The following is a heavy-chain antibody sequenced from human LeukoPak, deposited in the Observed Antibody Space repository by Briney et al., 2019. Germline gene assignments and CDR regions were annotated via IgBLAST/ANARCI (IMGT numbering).Heavy chain of an antibody. J-gene: IGHJ6*02. CDR3: ARVFDPYCSSTSCYYYYYGMDV. D-gene: IGHD2-2*01. CDR1: GFTFSSYA. CDR2: ISYDGSNK. V-gene: IGHV3-30-3*01. Sequence: GGSLSLSCAASGFTFSSYAMHWVRQAPGKGLEWVAVISYDGSNKYYADSVKGRFTISRDNSKNTLYLQMNSLRAEDTAVYYCARVFDPYCSSTSCYYYYYGMDVWGQGTTVTVSS.